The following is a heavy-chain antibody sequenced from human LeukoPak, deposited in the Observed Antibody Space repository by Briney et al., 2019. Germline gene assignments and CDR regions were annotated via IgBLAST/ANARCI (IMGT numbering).Heavy chain of an antibody. D-gene: IGHD2-15*01. CDR2: IYTSGST. V-gene: IGHV4-61*02. J-gene: IGHJ5*02. CDR3: ARIAMVAATQWFDP. CDR1: GGSISSGGYY. Sequence: SETLSLTCTVSGGSISSGGYYWSWIRQPAGKGLEWIGRIYTSGSTNYNPSLKSRVTISVDTSKDQFSLKLSSVTAADTAVYYCARIAMVAATQWFDPWGQETLVTVSS.